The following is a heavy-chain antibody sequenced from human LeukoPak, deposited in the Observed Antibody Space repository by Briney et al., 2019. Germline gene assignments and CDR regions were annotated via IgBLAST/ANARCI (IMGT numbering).Heavy chain of an antibody. CDR1: GFTFSSYA. CDR3: AKDRGAVAGVLDV. D-gene: IGHD6-19*01. CDR2: ISGSGGST. Sequence: GGSLRLSCAASGFTFSSYAMSCVRQAPGEGLEWVSAISGSGGSTYYADSVKGRFTISRDNSKNTLYLQMNSLRAEDTAVYYCAKDRGAVAGVLDVWGQGTTVTVSS. J-gene: IGHJ6*02. V-gene: IGHV3-23*01.